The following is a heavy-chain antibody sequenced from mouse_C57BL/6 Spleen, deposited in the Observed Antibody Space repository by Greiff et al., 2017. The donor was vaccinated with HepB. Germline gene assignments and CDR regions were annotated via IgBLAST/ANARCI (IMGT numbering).Heavy chain of an antibody. J-gene: IGHJ2*01. CDR2: TTRTNGRT. CDR3: ARIKKIGATYLDY. CDR1: GYTFTSYW. V-gene: IGHV1S81*02. Sequence: VQLQQSGADLVKAGASVKMSCKAAGYTFTSYWMHRVKQLLAPGLERFADTTRTNGRTYHNEKCKSKDTLTVDKSTSTAYMLLIGPTFGASVVYYWARIKKIGATYLDYSGEGTT. D-gene: IGHD2-14*01.